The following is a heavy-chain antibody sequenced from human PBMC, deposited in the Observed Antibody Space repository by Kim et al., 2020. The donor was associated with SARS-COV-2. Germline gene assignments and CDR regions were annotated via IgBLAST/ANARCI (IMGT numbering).Heavy chain of an antibody. J-gene: IGHJ4*02. Sequence: SETLSLTCAVYGGSFSGYYWSWIRQPPGKGLEWIGEINHSGSTNYNPSLKSRVTISVDTSKNQFSLKLSSVTAADTAVYYCARVPWSIYYFDYWGQGTLV. CDR2: INHSGST. CDR1: GGSFSGYY. D-gene: IGHD3-3*01. CDR3: ARVPWSIYYFDY. V-gene: IGHV4-34*01.